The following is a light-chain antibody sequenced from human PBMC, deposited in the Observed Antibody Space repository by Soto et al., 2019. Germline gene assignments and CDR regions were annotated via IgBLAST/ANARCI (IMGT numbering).Light chain of an antibody. CDR3: QQRSNWLT. V-gene: IGKV3-11*01. J-gene: IGKJ4*01. CDR2: DAS. Sequence: EIVLTQSPATLSLSPGERATLSCRASQSVSSYLAWYQQKPGQAPRLLIYDASNRATGIPARFSGSGSGTDFTLTSSRLEPEDFAVYYCQQRSNWLTVGGGTKVEIK. CDR1: QSVSSY.